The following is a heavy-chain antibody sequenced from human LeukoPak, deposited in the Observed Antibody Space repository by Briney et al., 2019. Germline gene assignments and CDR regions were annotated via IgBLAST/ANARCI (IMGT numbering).Heavy chain of an antibody. J-gene: IGHJ4*02. D-gene: IGHD3-22*01. V-gene: IGHV3-23*01. Sequence: GGSLRLSCAASGFTFSSYAMSWVRQAPGNGLELVSAISGSGGSSYYADSVKGRFTISRDNSKNTRYLQMNSLRAEDTAVYYCATMAHYYYDSSGYLEGGNYFDYWGQGTLVTVSS. CDR3: ATMAHYYYDSSGYLEGGNYFDY. CDR2: ISGSGGSS. CDR1: GFTFSSYA.